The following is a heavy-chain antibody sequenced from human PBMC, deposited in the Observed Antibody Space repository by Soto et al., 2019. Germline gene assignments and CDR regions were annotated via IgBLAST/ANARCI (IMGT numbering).Heavy chain of an antibody. V-gene: IGHV3-7*04. D-gene: IGHD2-2*01. Sequence: ESGGGVVQPGGSLRLSCAASGFTFSTYWMSWVRHAPGKGPEFVANIKEDGGVKNYVDSVRGRFTISRDNAKNSVYLQMNSLRSEDTAVYYCARDPGSSAFDIWGQGAVVTVSS. CDR2: IKEDGGVK. J-gene: IGHJ3*02. CDR1: GFTFSTYW. CDR3: ARDPGSSAFDI.